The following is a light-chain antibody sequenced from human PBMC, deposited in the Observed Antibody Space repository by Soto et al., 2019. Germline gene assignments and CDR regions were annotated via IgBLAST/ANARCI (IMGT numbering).Light chain of an antibody. CDR1: QSVLYSSNNKNY. CDR2: WAS. CDR3: QQWCSIPKT. V-gene: IGKV4-1*01. Sequence: DIVMTQSPDSLAVSLGERATINCKSSQSVLYSSNNKNYLAWYQQKPGKPPKLLIYWASTRESGVPDRFSGSGSGTDFTLTISSLQAEDVAVYYCQQWCSIPKTFGQGTKVEIK. J-gene: IGKJ1*01.